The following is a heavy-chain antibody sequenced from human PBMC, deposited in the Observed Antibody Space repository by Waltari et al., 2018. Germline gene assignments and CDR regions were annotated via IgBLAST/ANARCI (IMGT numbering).Heavy chain of an antibody. Sequence: QVQLQESGPGLVKPSQTLSLTCTVSGGSISSGDYYWSWIRQPPGKGLEWIGYIYYSGSNYYNPSLKSRVTISVETSKNQFSLKLSSVTAADTAVYYCARDTDSGYYYFDYWGQGTLVTVSS. CDR3: ARDTDSGYYYFDY. CDR2: IYYSGSN. V-gene: IGHV4-30-4*08. D-gene: IGHD5-12*01. CDR1: GGSISSGDYY. J-gene: IGHJ4*02.